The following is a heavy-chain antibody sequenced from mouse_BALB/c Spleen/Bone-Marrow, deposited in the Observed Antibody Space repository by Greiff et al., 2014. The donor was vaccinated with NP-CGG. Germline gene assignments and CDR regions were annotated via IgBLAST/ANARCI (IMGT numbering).Heavy chain of an antibody. V-gene: IGHV14-3*02. Sequence: EVKLMESGAELVKPGASVKLSCTASGFNIKDTYMHWVKQRPEQGLEWIGRIDPANGNTKYDPKFQGKATITADTSSNTAYLQLSSLTADDTAVDYCASEYYGSSYGFAYWGQGTLVTVSA. CDR3: ASEYYGSSYGFAY. CDR2: IDPANGNT. D-gene: IGHD1-1*01. CDR1: GFNIKDTY. J-gene: IGHJ3*01.